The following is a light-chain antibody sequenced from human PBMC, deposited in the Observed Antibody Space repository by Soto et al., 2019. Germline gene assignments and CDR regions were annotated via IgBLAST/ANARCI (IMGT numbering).Light chain of an antibody. J-gene: IGKJ5*01. V-gene: IGKV3-11*01. Sequence: EIVLTQSPATLSLSPGERATLSCRASQSVASYLAWYQQKPGQAPRLLIYDASNRATDIPARFSGSGSGTDFTLTISSLEPEDFAVYYCQQRSNWPLTFGQGTRLEIK. CDR3: QQRSNWPLT. CDR1: QSVASY. CDR2: DAS.